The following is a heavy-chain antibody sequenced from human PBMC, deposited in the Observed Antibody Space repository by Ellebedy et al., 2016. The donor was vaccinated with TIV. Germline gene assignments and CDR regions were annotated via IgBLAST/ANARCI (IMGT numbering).Heavy chain of an antibody. J-gene: IGHJ6*02. Sequence: LRLXCAASGFTVSSNYMSWIRQHPGKGLEWIGYIYYSGSTYYNPSLKSRVTISVDTSKNQFSLKLSSVTAADTAVYYCARDKGVVAATSYYYYYYGMDVWGQGTTVTVSS. CDR3: ARDKGVVAATSYYYYYYGMDV. V-gene: IGHV4-31*02. D-gene: IGHD2-15*01. CDR1: GFTVSSNY. CDR2: IYYSGST.